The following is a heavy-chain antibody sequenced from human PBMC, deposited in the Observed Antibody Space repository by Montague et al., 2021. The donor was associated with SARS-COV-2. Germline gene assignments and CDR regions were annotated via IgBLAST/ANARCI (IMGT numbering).Heavy chain of an antibody. CDR1: GGSFSGYY. CDR2: IYYSGST. V-gene: IGHV4-39*01. J-gene: IGHJ4*02. CDR3: ARHGSSGYFDWLGD. Sequence: SETLSLTCVVYGGSFSGYYWGWIRQPPGKGLEWIGSIYYSGSTYYNPSLKSRVTISVDTSKNQFSLKLSSVTAADTAVYYCARHGSSGYFDWLGDWGQGTLVTVSS. D-gene: IGHD3-9*01.